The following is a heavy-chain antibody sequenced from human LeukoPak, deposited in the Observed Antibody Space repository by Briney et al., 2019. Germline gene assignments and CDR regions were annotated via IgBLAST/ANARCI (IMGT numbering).Heavy chain of an antibody. CDR1: GFTFSSYW. V-gene: IGHV3-7*01. CDR2: IKEDGSEK. CDR3: ARGGRIRGLVPAA. D-gene: IGHD2-2*01. Sequence: GGSLRLSCAASGFTFSSYWMGWVRQAPGKGLEWVANIKEDGSEKYYVDSVKGRFTISRDNAKNSLYLQMNSLRAEDTAVYYCARGGRIRGLVPAAWGQGTLVTVSS. J-gene: IGHJ5*02.